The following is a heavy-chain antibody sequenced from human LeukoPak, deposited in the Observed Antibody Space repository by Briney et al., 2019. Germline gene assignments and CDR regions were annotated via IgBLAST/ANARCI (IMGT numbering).Heavy chain of an antibody. J-gene: IGHJ3*02. CDR3: ARSLLWPTGASDI. CDR1: GGTFRGYY. V-gene: IGHV4-34*01. Sequence: AETLSLTCVVYGGTFRGYYWNWIRQSPGKGLEWIGETNHSGSTTYNPAFKSRVTISVDTSKRQFSLKLNSLTAADTALYFCARSLLWPTGASDIWDKGTMVTVSS. CDR2: TNHSGST. D-gene: IGHD2/OR15-2a*01.